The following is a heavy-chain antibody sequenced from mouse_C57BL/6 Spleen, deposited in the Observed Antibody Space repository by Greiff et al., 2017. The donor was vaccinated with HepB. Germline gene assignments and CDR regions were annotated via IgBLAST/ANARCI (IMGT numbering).Heavy chain of an antibody. Sequence: DVMLVESGGGLVQPGGSLSLSCAASGFTFTDYYMSWVRQPPGKALEWLGFIRNKANGYTTEYSASVKGRFTISRDNSQSILYLQMNALRAEDSATYYCARMGIYYDYDGAMDYWGQGTSVTVSS. CDR3: ARMGIYYDYDGAMDY. D-gene: IGHD2-4*01. CDR2: IRNKANGYTT. J-gene: IGHJ4*01. CDR1: GFTFTDYY. V-gene: IGHV7-3*01.